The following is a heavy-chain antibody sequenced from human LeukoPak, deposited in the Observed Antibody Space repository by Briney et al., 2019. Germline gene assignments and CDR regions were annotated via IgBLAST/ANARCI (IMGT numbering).Heavy chain of an antibody. J-gene: IGHJ4*02. Sequence: GGSLRLSCAAPGFTVSSNYMSWVRQAPGKGLEWVSVIYSGGSTYYADSVKGRFTISRDNSKNTLYLQMNSLRAEDTAVYYCARAPIAVAGFYYFDYWGQGTLVTVSS. CDR2: IYSGGST. CDR1: GFTVSSNY. D-gene: IGHD6-19*01. CDR3: ARAPIAVAGFYYFDY. V-gene: IGHV3-53*01.